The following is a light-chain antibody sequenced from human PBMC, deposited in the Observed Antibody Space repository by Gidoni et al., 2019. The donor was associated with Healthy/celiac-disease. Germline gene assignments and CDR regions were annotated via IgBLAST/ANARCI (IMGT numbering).Light chain of an antibody. CDR2: AAS. CDR3: QQSYSTPLT. Sequence: DIQMTQSPSSLSASVGSRVTITCRASQSISSYLNWYQQKPGKAPKLLIYAASSLQSGVPSRFSGSGSGTDFTLTISSLQPEDFATYYCQQSYSTPLTFXPXTKVXIK. V-gene: IGKV1-39*01. J-gene: IGKJ3*01. CDR1: QSISSY.